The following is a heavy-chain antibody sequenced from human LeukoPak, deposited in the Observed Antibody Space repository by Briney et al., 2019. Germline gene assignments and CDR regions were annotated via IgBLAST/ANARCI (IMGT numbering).Heavy chain of an antibody. J-gene: IGHJ6*02. CDR2: INTDRSIT. CDR3: ARDLHYYVAMDV. Sequence: GGSLRLSCVASGFTFSNYWMHWVRQVPGKGLVWVSRINTDRSITNYADSVKGRFTISRDNSKSMLFLQLNSLRAEDTALYYCARDLHYYVAMDVWGQGTTVTVSS. CDR1: GFTFSNYW. D-gene: IGHD3-10*02. V-gene: IGHV3-74*01.